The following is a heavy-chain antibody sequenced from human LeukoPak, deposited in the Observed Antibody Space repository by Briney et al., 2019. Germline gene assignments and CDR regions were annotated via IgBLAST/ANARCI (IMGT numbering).Heavy chain of an antibody. Sequence: HPGRSLRLSCAASGFTFSSYGMHWVRQAPGKGLEWVAVISNDGSNKYYTDSVKGRFTISRDNSKNTLYLQMNSLKSEDTAVYYCAKDQSPSSSWETREYWGQGTLVTVSS. CDR1: GFTFSSYG. D-gene: IGHD6-13*01. CDR2: ISNDGSNK. V-gene: IGHV3-30*18. J-gene: IGHJ4*02. CDR3: AKDQSPSSSWETREY.